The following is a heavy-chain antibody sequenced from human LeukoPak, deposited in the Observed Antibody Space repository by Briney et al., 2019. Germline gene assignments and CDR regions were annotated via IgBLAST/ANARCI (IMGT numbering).Heavy chain of an antibody. J-gene: IGHJ3*02. D-gene: IGHD1-1*01. CDR2: IYYSGST. V-gene: IGHV4-39*07. CDR1: GGSISSSSYY. Sequence: SETLSLTCTVSGGSISSSSYYWGWIRQPPGKGLEWIGSIYYSGSTYYNPSLKSRVTISVDTSKNQFSLKLSSVTAADTAVYYCARTWHDAFDIWGQGTMVTVSS. CDR3: ARTWHDAFDI.